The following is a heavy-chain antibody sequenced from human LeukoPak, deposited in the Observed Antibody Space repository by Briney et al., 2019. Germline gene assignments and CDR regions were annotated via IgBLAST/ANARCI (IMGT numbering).Heavy chain of an antibody. V-gene: IGHV4-59*01. CDR1: GDSISSYY. Sequence: SETLSLTCTVSGDSISSYYWSWIRQPPGKGLEWIGYIYYSGSTNYNPSLKNRVTISVDTSKNQFSLKLSSVTAADTAVYYCAAAGGDYWGQGTLVTVSS. J-gene: IGHJ4*02. D-gene: IGHD3-16*01. CDR3: AAAGGDY. CDR2: IYYSGST.